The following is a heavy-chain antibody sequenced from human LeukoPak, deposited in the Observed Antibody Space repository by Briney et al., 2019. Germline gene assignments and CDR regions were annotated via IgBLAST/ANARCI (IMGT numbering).Heavy chain of an antibody. CDR2: ISWDGGST. CDR3: AKDGGSHFDY. V-gene: IGHV3-43*01. CDR1: GFTFDDYT. D-gene: IGHD3-16*01. J-gene: IGHJ4*02. Sequence: PGGSLRLSCAASGFTFDDYTMHWVRQAPGKGLEWVSLISWDGGSTYYADSVKGRFTISRDNSKNSLYLQMNSLRTEDTALYYCAKDGGSHFDYWGQGTLVPVSS.